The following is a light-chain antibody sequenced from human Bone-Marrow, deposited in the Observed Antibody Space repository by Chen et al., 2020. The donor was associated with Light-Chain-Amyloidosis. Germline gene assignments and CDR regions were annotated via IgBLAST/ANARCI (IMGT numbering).Light chain of an antibody. CDR1: SGDVGGYHS. CDR3: CSSAGSNTWV. Sequence: QSALTQPPSASGAPGQSVTSSCTGTSGDVGGYHSVSWYQQYPGQAPKLILYEVTKRPSGVPDRFSGSKSGNTASLTVSGLQADDEADYYCCSSAGSNTWVFGGGTKVTVL. CDR2: EVT. V-gene: IGLV2-8*01. J-gene: IGLJ3*02.